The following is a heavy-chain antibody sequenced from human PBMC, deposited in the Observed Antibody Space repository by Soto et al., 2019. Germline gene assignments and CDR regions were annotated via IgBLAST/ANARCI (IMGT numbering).Heavy chain of an antibody. V-gene: IGHV1-69*02. J-gene: IGHJ5*02. Sequence: QVQLVQSGAEVKKPGSSVKVSCKASGGTFSSYTISWVRQAPGQGLEWMGRIIPILGIANYAKKFQGRVTITADKSTSTAYMELSSLRYEDTAVYYCARFLDSSSYYENEINTWFDPLGQGTMVTVSS. D-gene: IGHD3-22*01. CDR1: GGTFSSYT. CDR3: ARFLDSSSYYENEINTWFDP. CDR2: IIPILGIA.